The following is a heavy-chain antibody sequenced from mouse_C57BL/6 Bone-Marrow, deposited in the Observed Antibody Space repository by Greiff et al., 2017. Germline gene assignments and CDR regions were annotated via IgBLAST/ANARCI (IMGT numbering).Heavy chain of an antibody. D-gene: IGHD2-5*01. CDR2: IYPGSGST. J-gene: IGHJ1*03. V-gene: IGHV1-55*01. Sequence: VQLQQPGAELVKPGASVKMSCKASGYTFTSYWITWVKQRPGQGLEWIGDIYPGSGSTNYNEKFKSKATLTVDTSSSTAYMQLSSLKSEDSAVYYCAGPYYNNDWYVDVWGTGTTVTVSS. CDR3: AGPYYNNDWYVDV. CDR1: GYTFTSYW.